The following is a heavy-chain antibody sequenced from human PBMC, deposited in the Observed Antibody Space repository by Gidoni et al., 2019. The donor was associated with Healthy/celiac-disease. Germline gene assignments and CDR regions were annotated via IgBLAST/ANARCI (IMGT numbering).Heavy chain of an antibody. CDR3: ARVPQVAVAVKPFDY. D-gene: IGHD6-19*01. J-gene: IGHJ4*02. V-gene: IGHV1-2*02. CDR1: GYTFTGYY. CDR2: INPNSGGT. Sequence: QVQLVQSGAEVKKPGASVKVSCKASGYTFTGYYMHWVRQAPGQGLEWMGWINPNSGGTNYAQKFQGRVTMTRDTSISTAYMELSRLRSDDTAVYYCARVPQVAVAVKPFDYWGQGTLVTVSS.